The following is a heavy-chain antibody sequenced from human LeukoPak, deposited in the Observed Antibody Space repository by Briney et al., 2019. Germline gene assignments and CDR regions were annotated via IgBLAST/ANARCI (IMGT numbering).Heavy chain of an antibody. CDR2: IIPIFGTA. J-gene: IGHJ4*02. Sequence: SVKVSCKASGGTFSSYAISWVRQAPGQGLEWMGGIIPIFGTANYAQKFQGRVTITADESTSTAYMELSSLRSEDTAVYYCARDRGGYCSGGSCYFGYWGQGTLVTVSS. V-gene: IGHV1-69*13. D-gene: IGHD2-15*01. CDR3: ARDRGGYCSGGSCYFGY. CDR1: GGTFSSYA.